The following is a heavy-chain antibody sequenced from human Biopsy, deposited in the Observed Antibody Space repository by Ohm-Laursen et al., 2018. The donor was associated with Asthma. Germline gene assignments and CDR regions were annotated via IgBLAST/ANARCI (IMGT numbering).Heavy chain of an antibody. CDR3: TRDRFYNSVTSESFYYGVDV. Sequence: SLRLSRTASGFRFPIYGMHWVRQGPGKGPEWVALISYDGRETGYVDSVKGRFTISRDNFRNTVHLQMSSLRPEDSAVYYCTRDRFYNSVTSESFYYGVDVWGQGTTVTVSS. CDR2: ISYDGRET. J-gene: IGHJ6*02. V-gene: IGHV3-30*03. D-gene: IGHD2-21*02. CDR1: GFRFPIYG.